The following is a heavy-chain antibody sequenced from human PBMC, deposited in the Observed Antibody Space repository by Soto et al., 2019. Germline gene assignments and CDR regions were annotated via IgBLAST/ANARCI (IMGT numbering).Heavy chain of an antibody. CDR1: GFTFSSYA. V-gene: IGHV3-23*01. CDR3: AKAVPNWGSNVYWYFDL. Sequence: EVQLLESGGGLVQPGGSLRLSCAASGFTFSSYAMSWVRQAPGKGLEWVSAISGGGGSTYYADSVKGRFTISRDNSKNTLYLQMNSLRAEDTAVYYCAKAVPNWGSNVYWYFDLWGRGTLVTVSS. CDR2: ISGGGGST. D-gene: IGHD7-27*01. J-gene: IGHJ2*01.